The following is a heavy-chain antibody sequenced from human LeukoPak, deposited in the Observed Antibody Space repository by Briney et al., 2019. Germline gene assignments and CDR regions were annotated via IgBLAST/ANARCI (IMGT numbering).Heavy chain of an antibody. V-gene: IGHV3-7*01. CDR2: IKQDGSEK. CDR3: ARDSNDSFYYYYGRDV. D-gene: IGHD2-8*01. Sequence: QPGGSLRLSCAASRFTFSSYWMSWVRQAPGKGLEWVANIKQDGSEKYYVDSVKGRFTISRDNAKNSLYLQMNSLRAEDTAVYYCARDSNDSFYYYYGRDVGGQGTTVTVSS. CDR1: RFTFSSYW. J-gene: IGHJ6*02.